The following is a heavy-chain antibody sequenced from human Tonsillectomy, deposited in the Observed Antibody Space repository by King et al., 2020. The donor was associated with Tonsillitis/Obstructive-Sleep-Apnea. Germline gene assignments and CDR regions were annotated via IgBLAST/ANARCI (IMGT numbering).Heavy chain of an antibody. D-gene: IGHD2-2*01. CDR2: IIPIFGTA. V-gene: IGHV1-69*12. CDR1: GGTFSSYA. Sequence: QLVQSGTEVKKPGSSVKVSCKASGGTFSSYAISWVRQAPGQGLEWMGGIIPIFGTANYAQKFQGRVTITADESTSTAYMELSSLRSEETAVYYCASLPGGYCSGTSCHDFDYWGQGTLVTVSS. J-gene: IGHJ4*02. CDR3: ASLPGGYCSGTSCHDFDY.